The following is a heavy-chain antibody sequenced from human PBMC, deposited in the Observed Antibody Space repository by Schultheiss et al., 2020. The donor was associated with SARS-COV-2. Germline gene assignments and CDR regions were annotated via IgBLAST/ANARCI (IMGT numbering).Heavy chain of an antibody. J-gene: IGHJ3*02. D-gene: IGHD2-2*01. CDR1: GFTFSSYA. Sequence: GESLKISCAASGFTFSSYAMSWFRQAPGKGLEWVAVISYDGSNKYYADSVKGRFTISRDNSKNTLYLQMNSLRAEDTAVYYCARAYCSSTSCRRHDAFDIWGQGTMVTVSS. CDR2: ISYDGSNK. CDR3: ARAYCSSTSCRRHDAFDI. V-gene: IGHV3-30*04.